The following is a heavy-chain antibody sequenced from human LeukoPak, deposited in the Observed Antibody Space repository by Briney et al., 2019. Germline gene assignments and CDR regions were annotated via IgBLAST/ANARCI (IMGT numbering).Heavy chain of an antibody. CDR3: ARPPPAYSYGHY. J-gene: IGHJ4*02. Sequence: SVTVSCKASGGTFSSYAISGVRQARGQGVEWMGRIIPIFGIANYAQKFQGRVTIPADKSTSTAYMELSSLRSEDTAVYYCARPPPAYSYGHYWGQGTLVTVSS. CDR2: IIPIFGIA. V-gene: IGHV1-69*04. D-gene: IGHD5-18*01. CDR1: GGTFSSYA.